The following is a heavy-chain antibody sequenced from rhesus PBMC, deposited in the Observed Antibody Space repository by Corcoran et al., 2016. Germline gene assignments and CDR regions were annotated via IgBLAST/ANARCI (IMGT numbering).Heavy chain of an antibody. D-gene: IGHD5-12*01. V-gene: IGHV5-2*01. CDR3: ASQYSYSTLDY. J-gene: IGHJ4*01. Sequence: EVQLVQSGAEVKRPGESLKISCKPSGYSFTSYRISWVRQMPGKGLEWWGAIDPSDSDTRYSPSFQGQVTISADKSISTAYLQWSSLKASDSATYYCASQYSYSTLDYWGQGVLVTVSS. CDR1: GYSFTSYR. CDR2: IDPSDSDT.